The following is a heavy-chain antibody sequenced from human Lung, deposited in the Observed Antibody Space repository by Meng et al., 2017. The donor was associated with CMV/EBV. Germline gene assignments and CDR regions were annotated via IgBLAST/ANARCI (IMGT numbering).Heavy chain of an antibody. CDR1: GFTFSDYY. V-gene: IGHV3-11*04. CDR2: IDSSGSTI. CDR3: AREKQLVPHYYYGMDV. J-gene: IGHJ6*01. D-gene: IGHD6-13*01. Sequence: GGSLRLXCAASGFTFSDYYMSWIHQAPGKGREWVSYIDSSGSTIYYADSVKGRFTISRDNAKNSMYLQMTNLRAEDTAVYYCAREKQLVPHYYYGMDVWGQGNXVNGAS.